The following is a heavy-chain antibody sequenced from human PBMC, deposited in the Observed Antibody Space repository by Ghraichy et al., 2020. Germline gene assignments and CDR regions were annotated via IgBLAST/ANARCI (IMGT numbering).Heavy chain of an antibody. V-gene: IGHV1-2*06. Sequence: VKVSCKASGYTFTGYYMHWVRQAPGQGLEWMGRINPNSGGTNYAQKFQGRVTMTRDTSISTAYMELSRLRSDDTAVYYCARGGYCSSTSCYTRHWFDPWGQGTLVTVSS. J-gene: IGHJ5*02. CDR3: ARGGYCSSTSCYTRHWFDP. CDR1: GYTFTGYY. CDR2: INPNSGGT. D-gene: IGHD2-2*02.